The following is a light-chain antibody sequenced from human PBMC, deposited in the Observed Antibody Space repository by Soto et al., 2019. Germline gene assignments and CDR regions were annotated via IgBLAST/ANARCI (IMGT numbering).Light chain of an antibody. J-gene: IGKJ4*01. CDR3: QQSYSTPLT. CDR1: QSISSY. V-gene: IGKV1-39*01. CDR2: GAS. Sequence: DIQMTQSPSSLSASVGDRVTITCRPRQSISSYLNWYQQKPGKAPKLLIYGASSLQSGVPSRFSVSGSGTDFTLTISSLQPEDFATYYCQQSYSTPLTFGGGTKVEIK.